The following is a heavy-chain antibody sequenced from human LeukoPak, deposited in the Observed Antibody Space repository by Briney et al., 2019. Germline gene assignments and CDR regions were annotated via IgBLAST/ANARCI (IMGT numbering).Heavy chain of an antibody. Sequence: GGSLRLSCAASGFTFSSYAMSWVRQAPGKGLEWVSAISGSGGSTYYADSVKGRFTISRDNSKNTLYLQMNSLRAEDTAVYYCANSWKLWGYFGYWGQGTLVTVSS. CDR1: GFTFSSYA. J-gene: IGHJ4*02. CDR3: ANSWKLWGYFGY. D-gene: IGHD1-1*01. V-gene: IGHV3-23*01. CDR2: ISGSGGST.